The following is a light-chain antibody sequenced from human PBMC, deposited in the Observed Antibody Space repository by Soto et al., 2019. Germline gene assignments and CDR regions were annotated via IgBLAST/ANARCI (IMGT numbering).Light chain of an antibody. J-gene: IGLJ1*01. CDR1: SSNIGAGYA. V-gene: IGLV1-40*01. CDR3: QSYDSSLSGV. CDR2: GNS. Sequence: QSVLTQPPAVSGAPGQMVTISCTGSSSNIGAGYAVHWYQQFPGTAPKPLIYGNSNRPSGVPDRFSGSKSGTSASLAITGLQAEDEADYYCQSYDSSLSGVFGSGTKVTVL.